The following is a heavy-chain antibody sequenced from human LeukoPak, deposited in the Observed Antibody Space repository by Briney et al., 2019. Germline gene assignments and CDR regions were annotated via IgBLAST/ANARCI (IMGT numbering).Heavy chain of an antibody. CDR3: ARDYKYAFDN. J-gene: IGHJ4*02. D-gene: IGHD5-24*01. Sequence: GRSLRLSCAASGFTVSDYSMNWVRQAPGKGLEWISYIGIDSGNTNYADSVKGRFTISGDKANNSLYLQMNSLRVEDTTVYYCARDYKYAFDNWGQGTLVTVSS. V-gene: IGHV3-48*01. CDR1: GFTVSDYS. CDR2: IGIDSGNT.